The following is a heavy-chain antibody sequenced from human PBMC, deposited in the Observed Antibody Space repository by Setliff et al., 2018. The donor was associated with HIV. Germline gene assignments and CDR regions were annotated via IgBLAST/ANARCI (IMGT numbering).Heavy chain of an antibody. CDR1: GLTDTYNY. J-gene: IGHJ4*02. Sequence: GESLKISCAASGLTDTYNYMSWVRQAPGEGLEGVSAIRSTGERTFYADSVKGRFTISRDNSKNTVYLQMNSLRAEDTAEYYCAKELAASGLGYFDSWGRGILVTVSS. CDR2: IRSTGERT. CDR3: AKELAASGLGYFDS. D-gene: IGHD3-22*01. V-gene: IGHV3-23*01.